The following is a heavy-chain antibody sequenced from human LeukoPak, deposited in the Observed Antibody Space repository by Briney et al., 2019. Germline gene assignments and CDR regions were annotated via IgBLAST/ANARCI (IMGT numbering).Heavy chain of an antibody. CDR3: AILNHPDGRVY. J-gene: IGHJ4*02. D-gene: IGHD5-24*01. CDR1: GYTFTTSW. Sequence: GESLRISCQGFGYTFTTSWIGWVRQLPGKGLEWMAIHYAGNSDTKYSPSFQGQVSISTDRSISTAYLQWSSLQASDTAIYYCAILNHPDGRVYWGQGTPVTVSS. V-gene: IGHV5-51*01. CDR2: HYAGNSDT.